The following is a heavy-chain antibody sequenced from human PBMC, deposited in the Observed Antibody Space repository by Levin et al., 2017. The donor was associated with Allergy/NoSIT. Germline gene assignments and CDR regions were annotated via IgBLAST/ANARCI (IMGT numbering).Heavy chain of an antibody. Sequence: SCAASGFTFSSYGMHWVRQAPGKGLEWVAVISYDGSNKYYADSVKGRFTISRDNSKNTLYLQMNSLRAEDTAVYYCAKEGIELERPFYFDYWGQGTLVTVSS. V-gene: IGHV3-30*18. CDR3: AKEGIELERPFYFDY. CDR1: GFTFSSYG. CDR2: ISYDGSNK. J-gene: IGHJ4*02. D-gene: IGHD1-1*01.